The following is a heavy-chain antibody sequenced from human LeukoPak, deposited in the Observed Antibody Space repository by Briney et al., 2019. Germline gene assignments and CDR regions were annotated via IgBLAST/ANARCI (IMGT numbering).Heavy chain of an antibody. CDR2: IWNDGSET. D-gene: IGHD6-19*01. J-gene: IGHJ4*02. V-gene: IGHV3-33*06. CDR3: AKCGPDSDWHFDY. Sequence: GGSLRLSCAASGFIFSNYGMHWVRPAPRKRLEWVAVIWNDGSETFHADSVKGRFRIARDNSKNTLYLQLNSLRAEDTAVYYCAKCGPDSDWHFDYWGQGTLVTVSS. CDR1: GFIFSNYG.